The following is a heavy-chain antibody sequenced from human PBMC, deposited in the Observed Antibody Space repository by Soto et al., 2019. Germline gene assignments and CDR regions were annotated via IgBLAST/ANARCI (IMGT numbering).Heavy chain of an antibody. V-gene: IGHV1-8*01. Sequence: QVQLVQSGAEVKKPGASVKVSCKASVYTFINYDINWVRQATGQGLEWMGWMNPNSGNTGFAQKFKDRVTLTRKSSTNTAYMELSSLRSDDTAVYFCLRGGWYSDMWTGYDYWGQGSLVTVSS. CDR2: MNPNSGNT. CDR3: LRGGWYSDMWTGYDY. J-gene: IGHJ4*02. D-gene: IGHD3-9*01. CDR1: VYTFINYD.